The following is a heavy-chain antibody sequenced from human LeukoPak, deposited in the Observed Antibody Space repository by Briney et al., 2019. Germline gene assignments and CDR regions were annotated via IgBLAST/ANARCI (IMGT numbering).Heavy chain of an antibody. CDR3: ARQGGGFWYFDL. CDR1: GGSISSYY. V-gene: IGHV4-59*08. J-gene: IGHJ2*01. D-gene: IGHD6-25*01. Sequence: SETLSLTCTVSGGSISSYYWSWIRQPPGKGLEWIGYIYYSGSTNYNPSLKSRVTISVDTSKNQFSLKLSSATAADTAVYYCARQGGGFWYFDLWGRGTLVTVSS. CDR2: IYYSGST.